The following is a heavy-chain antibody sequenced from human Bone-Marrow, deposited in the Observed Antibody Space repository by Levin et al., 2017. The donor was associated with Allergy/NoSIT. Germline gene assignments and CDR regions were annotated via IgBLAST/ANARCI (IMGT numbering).Heavy chain of an antibody. CDR3: AKVGYHDDSGYPDY. Sequence: GESLKISCTGSGFTFSSYAMSWVRQAPGKGLQWVSSLSSGGSFTHYADSVKGRFTISRDNSKNTLYLQMHSLRAEDTAVYYCAKVGYHDDSGYPDYWGQGTLVTVSS. CDR1: GFTFSSYA. V-gene: IGHV3-23*01. D-gene: IGHD3-22*01. J-gene: IGHJ4*02. CDR2: LSSGGSFT.